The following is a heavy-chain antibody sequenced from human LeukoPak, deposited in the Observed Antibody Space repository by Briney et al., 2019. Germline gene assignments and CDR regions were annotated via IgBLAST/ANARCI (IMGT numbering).Heavy chain of an antibody. J-gene: IGHJ4*02. V-gene: IGHV3-30*04. D-gene: IGHD6-19*01. Sequence: PGGSLRLSCAASGFTFSSYAMHWVRQAPGKGLEWVAVISYDGSNKYYADSVKGRFTISGDNSKNTLYLQMNSLRAEDTAVYYCARDRGSSGHKPYDYWGQGTLVTVSS. CDR3: ARDRGSSGHKPYDY. CDR1: GFTFSSYA. CDR2: ISYDGSNK.